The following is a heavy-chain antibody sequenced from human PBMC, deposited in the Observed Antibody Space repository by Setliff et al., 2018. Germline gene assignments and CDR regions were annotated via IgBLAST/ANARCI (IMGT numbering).Heavy chain of an antibody. D-gene: IGHD1-7*01. V-gene: IGHV4-59*11. CDR3: ARTGTYRYFDS. CDR2: IFYSDTA. CDR1: GGSIGPHY. Sequence: PSETLSLTCTVSGGSIGPHYWSWIRQAPGKGLEWIGHIFYSDTAKYNPSLESRAAISVDSSKNQFSLKLRSVTAADTAVYYCARTGTYRYFDSWGQGSRVTVSS. J-gene: IGHJ4*02.